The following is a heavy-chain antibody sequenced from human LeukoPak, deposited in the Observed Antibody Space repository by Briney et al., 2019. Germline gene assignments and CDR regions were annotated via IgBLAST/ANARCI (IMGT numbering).Heavy chain of an antibody. CDR2: INAGNGNT. Sequence: GASVKVSCKASGYTFTSYAMHWVRQAPGQRLEWMGWINAGNGNTKYSQKFQGRVTITRDTSASTAYMELSSLRSEDTAVYYCARLFTTYYYDSSEGYWGQGTLVTVSS. CDR1: GYTFTSYA. J-gene: IGHJ4*02. D-gene: IGHD3-22*01. CDR3: ARLFTTYYYDSSEGY. V-gene: IGHV1-3*01.